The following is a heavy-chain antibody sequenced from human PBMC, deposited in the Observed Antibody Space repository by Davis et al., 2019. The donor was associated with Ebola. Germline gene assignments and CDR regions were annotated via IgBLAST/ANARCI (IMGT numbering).Heavy chain of an antibody. D-gene: IGHD3-3*01. V-gene: IGHV3-7*01. CDR3: ARDLLYYDFWSGYYRY. Sequence: GESLKISCAASGFTFSSYWMSWVRQAPGKGLEWVANIKQDGSEKYYVDSVKGRFTISRDNAKNSLYLQMNSLRAEDTAVYYCARDLLYYDFWSGYYRYWGQGTLVTVSS. CDR2: IKQDGSEK. J-gene: IGHJ4*02. CDR1: GFTFSSYW.